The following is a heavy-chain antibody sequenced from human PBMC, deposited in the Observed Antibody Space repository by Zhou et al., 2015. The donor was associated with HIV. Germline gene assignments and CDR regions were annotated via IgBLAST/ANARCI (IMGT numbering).Heavy chain of an antibody. CDR1: GYTFTSYY. J-gene: IGHJ5*02. Sequence: QVQLVQSGAEVKKPGASVKVSCKASGYTFTSYYMHWVRQAPGQGLEWMGIINPSGGSTSYAQKFQGRVTMTRDTSTSTVYMELSSLRSEDTAVYYCARGFRGGSGWYGLDWFDPVGPGEPWVIVSS. V-gene: IGHV1-46*01. CDR2: INPSGGST. CDR3: ARGFRGGSGWYGLDWFDP. D-gene: IGHD6-19*01.